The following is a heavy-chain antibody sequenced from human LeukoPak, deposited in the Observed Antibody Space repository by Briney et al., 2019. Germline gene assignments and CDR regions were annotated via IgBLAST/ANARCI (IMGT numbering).Heavy chain of an antibody. V-gene: IGHV3-23*01. CDR1: GFTFSTYA. CDR3: ARAGRGGDFWSGYYSAVDY. Sequence: GGSLRLSCAASGFTFSTYAMSWVRQAPGKGLEWVSAISGSGGTTYYADSVKGRFTISRDNAKNTLYLHMNSLRAEDTAVYYCARAGRGGDFWSGYYSAVDYWGQGTLVTVSS. J-gene: IGHJ4*02. CDR2: ISGSGGTT. D-gene: IGHD3-3*01.